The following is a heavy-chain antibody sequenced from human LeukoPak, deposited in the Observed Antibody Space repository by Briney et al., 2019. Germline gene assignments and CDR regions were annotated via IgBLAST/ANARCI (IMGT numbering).Heavy chain of an antibody. D-gene: IGHD3-22*01. CDR2: INNSGYT. CDR1: GGSISSYS. J-gene: IGHJ4*02. CDR3: ARGRSSYYDSGGYYYLVY. V-gene: IGHV4-59*01. Sequence: SETLSLTCAVSGGSISSYSWNWIRRPPGKGLEWIGNINNSGYTNNNPSLKSRVTISVDTFKNQFSLKLSSVTAADTAVYYCARGRSSYYDSGGYYYLVYWGQGTLVTVSS.